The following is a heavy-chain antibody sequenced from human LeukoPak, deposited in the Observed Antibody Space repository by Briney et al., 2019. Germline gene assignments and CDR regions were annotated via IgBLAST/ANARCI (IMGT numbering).Heavy chain of an antibody. V-gene: IGHV3-23*01. J-gene: IGHJ4*02. CDR3: AKNKVPAAFFDY. CDR2: ISGSGGST. D-gene: IGHD2-2*01. CDR1: GFTFSSYA. Sequence: AGGSLRLSCAASGFTFSSYAMSWVRQPPGKGLEWVSAISGSGGSTYYADSVKGRFTISRDNSKNTLYLQMNSLRAEDTAVYYCAKNKVPAAFFDYWGQGTLVTVSS.